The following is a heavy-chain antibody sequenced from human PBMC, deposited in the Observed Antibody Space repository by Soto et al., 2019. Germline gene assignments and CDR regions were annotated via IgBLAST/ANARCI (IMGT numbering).Heavy chain of an antibody. V-gene: IGHV4-59*01. CDR3: ARGGWSLDY. J-gene: IGHJ4*02. D-gene: IGHD6-19*01. CDR2: IYYSGTT. Sequence: QVQLQESGPGLVKPSETLSLTCTVSGDSMSGYYFSWFRQPPGERLEWIGYIYYSGTTSYNPSLQSRVTMSLDTSKNQFSLKLTSVTAADTAVYYCARGGWSLDYWGRGTLVTVSS. CDR1: GDSMSGYY.